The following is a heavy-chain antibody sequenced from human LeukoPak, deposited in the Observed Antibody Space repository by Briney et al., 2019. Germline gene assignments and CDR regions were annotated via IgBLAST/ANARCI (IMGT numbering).Heavy chain of an antibody. CDR3: ARDRMFGTAMVLYYFDY. J-gene: IGHJ4*02. CDR2: INPNSGGT. CDR1: GYTFTGYY. Sequence: GASVKVSCKASGYTFTGYYMHWVRQAPGQGLEWMGWINPNSGGTSYAQKFQGRVTMTRDTSISTAYMELSRLRSDDTAVYYCARDRMFGTAMVLYYFDYWGQGTLVTVSS. D-gene: IGHD5-18*01. V-gene: IGHV1-2*02.